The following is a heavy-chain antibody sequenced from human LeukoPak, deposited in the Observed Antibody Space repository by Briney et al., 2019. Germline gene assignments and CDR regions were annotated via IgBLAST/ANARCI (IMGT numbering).Heavy chain of an antibody. J-gene: IGHJ4*02. D-gene: IGHD4-23*01. CDR2: IYHSGST. CDR3: ATTQPARLRWLDY. CDR1: GYSISSGYY. Sequence: SETLSLTYTVSGYSISSGYYWGWIRQPPGKGLEWIGSIYHSGSTYYNLSLKSRVTISVDTSKNQFSLKLSSVTAADTAVYYCATTQPARLRWLDYWGQGTLVTVSS. V-gene: IGHV4-38-2*02.